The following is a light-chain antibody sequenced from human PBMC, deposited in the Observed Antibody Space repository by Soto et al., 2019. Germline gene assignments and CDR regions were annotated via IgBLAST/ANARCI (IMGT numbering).Light chain of an antibody. J-gene: IGLJ1*01. V-gene: IGLV1-40*01. CDR1: SSNIGAGYD. CDR2: GNS. Sequence: QSVLTQPPSVSGAPGQRVTISCTGSSSNIGAGYDVHWYQQLPGTPPKLLIYGNSNRPSGVPDRFSGSKSGTPASLAITGLQAEYEADYYCQSYDSSLSGYVFGTGTKVTVL. CDR3: QSYDSSLSGYV.